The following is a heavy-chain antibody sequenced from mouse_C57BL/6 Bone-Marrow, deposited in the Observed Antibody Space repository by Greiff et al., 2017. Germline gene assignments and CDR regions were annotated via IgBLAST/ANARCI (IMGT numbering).Heavy chain of an antibody. CDR3: ARGYDGYLYYYAMDY. Sequence: QVQLQQPGAELVKPGASVKMSCKASGYTFTSYWITWVKQRPGQGLEWIGDIYPGSGSTNYNEKFKSKATLTVDTSSSTAYMQLSSLTSEDSAVYYCARGYDGYLYYYAMDYWGQGTSVTVSS. D-gene: IGHD2-3*01. CDR1: GYTFTSYW. J-gene: IGHJ4*01. V-gene: IGHV1-55*01. CDR2: IYPGSGST.